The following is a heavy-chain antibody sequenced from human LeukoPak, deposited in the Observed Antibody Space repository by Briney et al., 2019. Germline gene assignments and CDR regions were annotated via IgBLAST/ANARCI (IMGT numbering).Heavy chain of an antibody. V-gene: IGHV3-53*01. J-gene: IGHJ4*02. CDR3: ARSPDSSGHWGYDY. Sequence: PGGSLRLSCAASGFTVSSNYMSWVRQAPGKGLKWVSVIYSGGSTYYADSVKGRFTISRDNSKNTLYLQMNSLRAEDTAVYYCARSPDSSGHWGYDYWGQGTLVTVSS. CDR2: IYSGGST. D-gene: IGHD3-22*01. CDR1: GFTVSSNY.